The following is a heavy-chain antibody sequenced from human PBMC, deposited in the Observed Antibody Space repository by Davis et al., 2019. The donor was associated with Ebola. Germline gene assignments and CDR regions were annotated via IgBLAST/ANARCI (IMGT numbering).Heavy chain of an antibody. CDR3: AKFRGTQQLDY. V-gene: IGHV3-23*01. CDR1: GFRFGAYA. CDR2: TSGNGETT. J-gene: IGHJ4*02. Sequence: PGGSLRLSCVVSGFRFGAYAMNWVRQAPGKGLEWVSVTSGNGETTFYADSVKGQFTITRANAKNPLYLQMESLRAEDTAIYYCAKFRGTQQLDYWGQGTLVTVSS. D-gene: IGHD1-1*01.